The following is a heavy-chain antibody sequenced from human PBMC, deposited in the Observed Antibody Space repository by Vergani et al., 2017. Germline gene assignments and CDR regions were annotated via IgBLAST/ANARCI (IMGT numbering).Heavy chain of an antibody. Sequence: QVQLQQWGAGLLKPSETLSLTCAVYGGSFSGYYWSWIRQPPGTGLEWIGEINHSGSTNYNPSLKSRVTISVDTSKNQFSLKLSSVTAADTAVYYCARVGYYDSSGYLYYYYYGMDVWGQGTTVTVSS. V-gene: IGHV4-34*01. CDR3: ARVGYYDSSGYLYYYYYGMDV. CDR2: INHSGST. J-gene: IGHJ6*02. CDR1: GGSFSGYY. D-gene: IGHD3-22*01.